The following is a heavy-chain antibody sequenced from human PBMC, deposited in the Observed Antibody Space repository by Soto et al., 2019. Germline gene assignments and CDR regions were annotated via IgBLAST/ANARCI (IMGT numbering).Heavy chain of an antibody. CDR2: IKQDGSEK. CDR3: ANRAGYLPWYLDY. D-gene: IGHD2-21*01. J-gene: IGHJ4*02. Sequence: GGFLRLSCAAPASGFIFSAFWMSWVRQAPGKGLEWVANIKQDGSEKYYVDSVKGRFTISRDNAKNSLYLQMNSLRAEDTAVYYCANRAGYLPWYLDYWGQGTLVPVSP. CDR1: GFIFSAFW. V-gene: IGHV3-7*02.